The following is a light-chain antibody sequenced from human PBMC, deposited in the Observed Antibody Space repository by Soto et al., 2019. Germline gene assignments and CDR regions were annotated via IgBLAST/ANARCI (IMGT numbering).Light chain of an antibody. V-gene: IGKV1-9*01. CDR2: AAS. CDR1: QDISDY. CDR3: QQTYSTPPT. J-gene: IGKJ1*01. Sequence: DIQLTQSPSFLSASVGDRVTITCRASQDISDYLAWYQQRPGKAPKLLIYAASTLQSGVPSRFSGSGSGTEFTLTISSLQPEDFATYYCQQTYSTPPTFGQGTKVDIK.